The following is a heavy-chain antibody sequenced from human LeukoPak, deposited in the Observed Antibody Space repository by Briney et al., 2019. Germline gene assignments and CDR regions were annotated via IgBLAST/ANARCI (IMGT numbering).Heavy chain of an antibody. V-gene: IGHV4-4*07. D-gene: IGHD4-17*01. Sequence: SETLSLTCTVSGGSISSYYWSWIRQPAGKGLEWIGRIYTSGSTNYNPSLKSRVTMSVDTSKNQFSLKLSYVTAADTAVYYCARLISPVTTGWFDPWGQGTLVTVSS. CDR2: IYTSGST. CDR1: GGSISSYY. J-gene: IGHJ5*02. CDR3: ARLISPVTTGWFDP.